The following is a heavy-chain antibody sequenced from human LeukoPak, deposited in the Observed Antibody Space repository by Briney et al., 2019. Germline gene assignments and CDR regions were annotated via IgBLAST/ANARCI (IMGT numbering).Heavy chain of an antibody. CDR1: GGSFSGYY. Sequence: SETLSLTCAVYGGSFSGYYWSWIRQPPGKGLEWIGEINHSGSTNYNPSLKSRVTISVDTSKNQFSLKLSSVTAADTAVYYCAREDGIAAAGSPFDYWGQGTLVTVSS. CDR2: INHSGST. V-gene: IGHV4-34*01. D-gene: IGHD6-13*01. CDR3: AREDGIAAAGSPFDY. J-gene: IGHJ4*02.